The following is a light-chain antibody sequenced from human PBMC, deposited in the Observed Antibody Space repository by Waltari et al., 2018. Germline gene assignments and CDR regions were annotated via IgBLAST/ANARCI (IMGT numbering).Light chain of an antibody. CDR1: SSDVGGYNY. J-gene: IGLJ2*01. Sequence: QSALTQPASVSGSPGQSIAISCTGTSSDVGGYNYVSWYQQHPGNAPKLMIYEVSARPSGVSDRFSGSKAGNTASLTISGLQAEDEADYYCSSYTSSSTLLFGGGTKLTVL. CDR2: EVS. V-gene: IGLV2-14*01. CDR3: SSYTSSSTLL.